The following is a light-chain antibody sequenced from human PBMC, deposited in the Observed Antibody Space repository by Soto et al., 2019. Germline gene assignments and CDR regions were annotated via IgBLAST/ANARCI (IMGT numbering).Light chain of an antibody. CDR2: NTI. V-gene: IGKV3-15*01. CDR3: QQYVRSPWT. J-gene: IGKJ1*01. CDR1: QSVSSN. Sequence: EIVLTQSPATLSVSPGERATLSCRASQSVSSNLAWYQQKPGQAPRLVIYNTITRATGIPARFSGSGSGTEYTLTISSLQSEDFAVYYCQQYVRSPWTFGQGTKVEIK.